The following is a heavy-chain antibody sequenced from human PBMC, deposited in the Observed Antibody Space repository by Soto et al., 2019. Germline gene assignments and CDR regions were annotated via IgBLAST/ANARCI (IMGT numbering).Heavy chain of an antibody. J-gene: IGHJ5*02. CDR2: IYWDDDK. CDR3: AXGXISXXXXXNWFDP. V-gene: IGHV2-5*02. Sequence: QITLKESGPTLVKPTQTLTLTCTFSGFSLTTSGVGVGWIRQPPGKALEWLALIYWDDDKRYRPSLKSRLTITKDTSNHQGVLTMTNMGPVDTATYYCAXGXISXXXXXNWFDPXXQAILLTVSS. CDR1: GFSLTTSGVG.